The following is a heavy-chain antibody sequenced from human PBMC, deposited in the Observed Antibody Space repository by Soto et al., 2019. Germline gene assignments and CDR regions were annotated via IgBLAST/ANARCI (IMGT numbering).Heavy chain of an antibody. CDR3: ARDKWLYGGNPRYFDY. CDR1: GFTFSSYW. J-gene: IGHJ4*01. Sequence: PGGSLRLSCVASGFTFSSYWLTWVRQDPGKGLEWVANIKQDGTEKYYVDSVKGRFTISRDNAKNSLYLQMNSLRAEDTAVYYCARDKWLYGGNPRYFDYWG. CDR2: IKQDGTEK. V-gene: IGHV3-7*01. D-gene: IGHD4-17*01.